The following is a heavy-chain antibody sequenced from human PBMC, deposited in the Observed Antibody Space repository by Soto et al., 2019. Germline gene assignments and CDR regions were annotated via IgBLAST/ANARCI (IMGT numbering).Heavy chain of an antibody. J-gene: IGHJ5*02. V-gene: IGHV4-59*01. Sequence: SETLSLTCAVYGGSFSGYYWSWIRQPPGKGLEWIGYIYYSGSTNYNPSLKSRVTISVDTSKNQFSLKLSSVTAADTAVYYCATSNWFDPWGQGTLVTVS. CDR1: GGSFSGYY. CDR2: IYYSGST. CDR3: ATSNWFDP.